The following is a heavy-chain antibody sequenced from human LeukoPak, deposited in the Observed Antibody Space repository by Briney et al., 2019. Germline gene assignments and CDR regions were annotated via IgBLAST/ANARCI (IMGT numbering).Heavy chain of an antibody. D-gene: IGHD3-9*01. Sequence: ASVKVSCKASGYTFTSYGISWVRQAPGQGLEWMGWINPNSGGTNYAQKFQGRVTMTRDTSISTAYMELSRLRSDDTAVYYCARDRRRYFDWLSQPNNWFDPWAREPWSPSPQ. CDR2: INPNSGGT. V-gene: IGHV1-2*02. CDR1: GYTFTSYG. CDR3: ARDRRRYFDWLSQPNNWFDP. J-gene: IGHJ5*02.